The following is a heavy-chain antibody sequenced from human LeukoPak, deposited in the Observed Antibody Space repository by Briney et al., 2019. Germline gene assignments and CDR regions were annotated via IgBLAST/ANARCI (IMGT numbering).Heavy chain of an antibody. CDR1: GYSFTRYD. V-gene: IGHV1-8*01. J-gene: IGHJ6*02. Sequence: ATVKVSCKASGYSFTRYDINWVRQATGQGLEWMGWMNPKNGNTGYAQKFQGRVTMTRNTSISTAYMELSSLRSEDTAVYYCARGSFWSVNDGMDVWGQGTTVTVSS. D-gene: IGHD3-3*01. CDR3: ARGSFWSVNDGMDV. CDR2: MNPKNGNT.